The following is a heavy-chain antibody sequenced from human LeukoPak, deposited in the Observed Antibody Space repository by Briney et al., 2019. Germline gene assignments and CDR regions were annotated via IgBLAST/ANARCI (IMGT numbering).Heavy chain of an antibody. CDR1: GGSISSYY. Sequence: SETLSLTCTVSGGSISSYYWSWIRQPPGKGLEWVGYIYYSESTNYNPSLKSRVTISIDTSKNQFSLKLSSVTAADTAVYYCARGPNAEVGNAFDIWGQGTMVTVSS. V-gene: IGHV4-59*01. CDR3: ARGPNAEVGNAFDI. J-gene: IGHJ3*02. CDR2: IYYSEST. D-gene: IGHD3-10*01.